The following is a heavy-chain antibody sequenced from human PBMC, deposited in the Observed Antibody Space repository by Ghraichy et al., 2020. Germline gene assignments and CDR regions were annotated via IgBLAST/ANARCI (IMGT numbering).Heavy chain of an antibody. V-gene: IGHV3-7*04. D-gene: IGHD2-2*01. CDR2: IQQDGGEK. J-gene: IGHJ4*02. CDR3: ARAWIKTSTSWALFGY. CDR1: GFTFSSYW. Sequence: GGSLRLSCVASGFTFSSYWMAWIRQAPGKGLEWVANIQQDGGEKYYVDSVKGRFTISRDNGKKSLYLQMNSLRVEDTAVYYCARAWIKTSTSWALFGYWGQGTLVTVSS.